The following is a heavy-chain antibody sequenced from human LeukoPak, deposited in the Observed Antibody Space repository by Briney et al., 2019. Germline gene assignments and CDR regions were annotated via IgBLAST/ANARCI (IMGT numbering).Heavy chain of an antibody. J-gene: IGHJ5*02. CDR3: ARSRGCQLLYWFDP. CDR1: GYTFTSYG. V-gene: IGHV1-18*01. Sequence: GASVKVSCKASGYTFTSYGISWVRQTPGQGLEWMGWISAYNGNTNYAQKLQGRVTMTTDTSTSTAYMELRSLRSDDTAVYYCARSRGCQLLYWFDPWGQGTLVTVSS. CDR2: ISAYNGNT. D-gene: IGHD2-2*01.